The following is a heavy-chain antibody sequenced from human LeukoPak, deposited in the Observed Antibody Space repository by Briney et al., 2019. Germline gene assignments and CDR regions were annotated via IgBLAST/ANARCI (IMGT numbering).Heavy chain of an antibody. V-gene: IGHV3-11*04. CDR3: ARDWAGGPHDY. D-gene: IGHD3-10*01. CDR2: ISSSGNNI. J-gene: IGHJ4*02. CDR1: GFTFSDYY. Sequence: PGGSLRLSCAASGFTFSDYYMSWIRQTPGKGLEWVSYISSSGNNIYYADSVQGRFTISRDNAKNLLYLQMNSLRAEDTAVYYCARDWAGGPHDYWGQGALVTVSS.